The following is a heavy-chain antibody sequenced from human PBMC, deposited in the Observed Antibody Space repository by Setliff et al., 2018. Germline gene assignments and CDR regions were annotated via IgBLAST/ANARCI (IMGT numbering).Heavy chain of an antibody. D-gene: IGHD6-19*01. CDR2: IQKRGSTTT. J-gene: IGHJ4*02. Sequence: SETLSLTCIVSCDSISGYFWSWIRQAPGKGLEWIGYIQKRGSTTTKYNPSLGSRISMSIDTSKNQFSLQLSSVSDGDTAVYYCARDQFSSGWYGPPESYFDCWGQGIQVTVSS. V-gene: IGHV4-59*01. CDR3: ARDQFSSGWYGPPESYFDC. CDR1: CDSISGYF.